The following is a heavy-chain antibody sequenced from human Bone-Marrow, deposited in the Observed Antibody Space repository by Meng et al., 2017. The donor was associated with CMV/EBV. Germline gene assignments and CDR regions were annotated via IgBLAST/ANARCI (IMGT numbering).Heavy chain of an antibody. CDR3: ARTIAVAGTWGYYYYGMDV. CDR2: ISHDGSNK. J-gene: IGHJ6*02. CDR1: GFPFSRYA. Sequence: GGSLRPPCAASGFPFSRYAMHWVRQAPGKGLEWVAVISHDGSNKYYADSVKGRFTISRDNSKNTVHLQMNSLRPEDTVVYYCARTIAVAGTWGYYYYGMDVWGQGTTVTVSS. D-gene: IGHD6-19*01. V-gene: IGHV3-30-3*01.